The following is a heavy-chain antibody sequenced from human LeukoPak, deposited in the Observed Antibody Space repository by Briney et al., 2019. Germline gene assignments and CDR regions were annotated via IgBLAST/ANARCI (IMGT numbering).Heavy chain of an antibody. J-gene: IGHJ4*02. CDR1: GFTFSSYA. D-gene: IGHD1-7*01. CDR2: ISGSGGST. CDR3: AREDDWNYEDY. Sequence: GGSLRLSCAASGFTFSSYAMSWVRQAPGKGLEWVSAISGSGGSTYYADSVKGRFTISRDNAKNSLYLQMNSLRAEDTAIYYCAREDDWNYEDYWGQGTLVTVSS. V-gene: IGHV3-23*01.